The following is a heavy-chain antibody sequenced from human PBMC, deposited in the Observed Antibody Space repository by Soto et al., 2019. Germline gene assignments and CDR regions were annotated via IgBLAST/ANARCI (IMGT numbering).Heavy chain of an antibody. J-gene: IGHJ4*02. CDR2: IYYSRST. D-gene: IGHD6-13*01. Sequence: QLQLQESGPGLVKPSETLSLTCTVSGGSISSSSYYWGWIRQPPGKGLEWIGSIYYSRSTYYNPSLQSRVTISVDTSKNQFSLKLRSVTAADTAVYYCARSGAAAVGGWGQGTLVTVSS. CDR1: GGSISSSSYY. CDR3: ARSGAAAVGG. V-gene: IGHV4-39*01.